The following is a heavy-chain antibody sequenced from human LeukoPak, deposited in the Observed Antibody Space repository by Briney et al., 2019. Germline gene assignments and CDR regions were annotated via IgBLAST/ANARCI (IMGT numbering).Heavy chain of an antibody. Sequence: ASVTVSFKASGYTFTSYGISWVRQAPGQGLEWMGWISAYNGNTNYAQKLQGRVTMTTDTSTSTAYMELRSLRSDDTAVYYCARDSGDIVVVVAATRSDHFDYWGQGTLVTVSS. V-gene: IGHV1-18*01. CDR2: ISAYNGNT. CDR1: GYTFTSYG. D-gene: IGHD2-15*01. J-gene: IGHJ4*02. CDR3: ARDSGDIVVVVAATRSDHFDY.